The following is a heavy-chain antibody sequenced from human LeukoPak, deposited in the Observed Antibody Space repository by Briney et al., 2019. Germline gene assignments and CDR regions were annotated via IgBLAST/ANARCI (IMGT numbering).Heavy chain of an antibody. CDR1: GGSFSGYY. Sequence: PSETLSLTCAVSGGSFSGYYWSWVRQPPGKGLEWIGEINHSRSTNYNPSHMSRVTIAGDTPKIQCPLKLRSVSAADPAVYYCARPVFRLGFGELLADGMDVWGQGTTVTVSS. J-gene: IGHJ6*02. CDR2: INHSRST. V-gene: IGHV4-34*01. D-gene: IGHD3-10*01. CDR3: ARPVFRLGFGELLADGMDV.